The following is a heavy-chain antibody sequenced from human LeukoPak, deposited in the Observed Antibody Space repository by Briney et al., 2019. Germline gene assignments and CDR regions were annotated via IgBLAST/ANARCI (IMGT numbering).Heavy chain of an antibody. CDR3: ARAGAGVRGGSGSYPNFDY. Sequence: PGGSLRLSCAASGFTFSSSAMTWVRQAPGKGLEWVSGISGGAETTYYADSVKGRFAISRDTSINTLFLQMNSLRVEDTAVYYCARAGAGVRGGSGSYPNFDYWGQGTLVTVSS. J-gene: IGHJ4*02. CDR2: ISGGAETT. CDR1: GFTFSSSA. V-gene: IGHV3-23*01. D-gene: IGHD3-10*01.